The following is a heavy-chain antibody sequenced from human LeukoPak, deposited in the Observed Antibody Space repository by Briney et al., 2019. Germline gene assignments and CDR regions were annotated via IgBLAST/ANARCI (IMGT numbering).Heavy chain of an antibody. CDR2: ISYDGSNK. J-gene: IGHJ4*02. Sequence: GGSLRLSCAASGFTFSSYGMHWVRQAPGKGLEWVAVISYDGSNKYYADSVKGRFTISRDNSKNTLYLRMNSLRAEDTAVYYCARGSWIQLDYWGQGTLVTVSS. V-gene: IGHV3-30*03. CDR3: ARGSWIQLDY. CDR1: GFTFSSYG. D-gene: IGHD5-18*01.